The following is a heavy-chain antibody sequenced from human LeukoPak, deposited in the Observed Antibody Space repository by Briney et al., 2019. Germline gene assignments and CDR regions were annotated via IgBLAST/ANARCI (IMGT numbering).Heavy chain of an antibody. Sequence: SETLSLTCTVSGGSISSGTYYWGWIRQPPRKGLEWLGIIYYSGITYYNPSLKSRVTISVDTSETQFSLRLSSVIAADTAVYYCARRPATYSGFDYWGQGTLVTVSS. D-gene: IGHD2-15*01. V-gene: IGHV4-39*01. CDR2: IYYSGIT. CDR1: GGSISSGTYY. CDR3: ARRPATYSGFDY. J-gene: IGHJ4*02.